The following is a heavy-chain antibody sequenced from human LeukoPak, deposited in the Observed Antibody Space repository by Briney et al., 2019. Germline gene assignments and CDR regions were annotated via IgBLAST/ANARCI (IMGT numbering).Heavy chain of an antibody. CDR2: TYYMSKWIN. Sequence: SQTLSLTCAISGDSVSSNSAAWHWIRQSPSRGLEWLGRTYYMSKWINDHAVSVKSRITISPDTSKNQFSLQLNSVTPEDTAVYYCVRWGHQQGALDIWGQGTVVTVSS. CDR1: GDSVSSNSAA. J-gene: IGHJ3*02. D-gene: IGHD3-16*01. CDR3: VRWGHQQGALDI. V-gene: IGHV6-1*01.